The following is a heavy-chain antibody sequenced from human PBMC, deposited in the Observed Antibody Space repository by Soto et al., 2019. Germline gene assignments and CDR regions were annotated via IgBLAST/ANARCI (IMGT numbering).Heavy chain of an antibody. CDR1: GFTFSSYA. D-gene: IGHD2-15*01. CDR3: AKGVLDCSGGSCSQGDAFYX. Sequence: GGSLRLSFAASGFTFSSYAMSWVRQAPGKGLEWVSAISGSGGSTYYAYSVKVRFTISRDNSKTPLYLQMNSLRAEDTAVDYCAKGVLDCSGGSCSQGDAFYXWGQGTMVTVS. CDR2: ISGSGGST. J-gene: IGHJ3*02. V-gene: IGHV3-23*01.